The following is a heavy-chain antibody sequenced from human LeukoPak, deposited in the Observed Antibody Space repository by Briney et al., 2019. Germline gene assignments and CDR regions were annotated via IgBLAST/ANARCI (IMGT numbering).Heavy chain of an antibody. J-gene: IGHJ4*02. CDR1: GYSISSGYH. Sequence: PSETLSLTCAVSGYSISSGYHRGWIRQSPGKGLEWIGSIYHSGKTYYNPSLSSRVTISVDTSMNQFSLKLTSVTATDTAVYYCARTRYCSGATCFSPELFDSWGQGTLVTVSS. V-gene: IGHV4-38-2*01. D-gene: IGHD2-15*01. CDR3: ARTRYCSGATCFSPELFDS. CDR2: IYHSGKT.